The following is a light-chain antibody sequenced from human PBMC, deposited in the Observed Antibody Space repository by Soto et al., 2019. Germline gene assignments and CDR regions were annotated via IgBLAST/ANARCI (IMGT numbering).Light chain of an antibody. J-gene: IGLJ1*01. CDR3: AAWDDSLNGYV. V-gene: IGLV1-44*01. Sequence: QSVLTQPPSASGTPGQRVTISCSGSSSNIGSNTVNWYQQLPGTAPKLPIYSNNQRPSGVPDRFSGSKSGTSASLAISGLQSEDEADYYCAAWDDSLNGYVFGPGTKLTVL. CDR1: SSNIGSNT. CDR2: SNN.